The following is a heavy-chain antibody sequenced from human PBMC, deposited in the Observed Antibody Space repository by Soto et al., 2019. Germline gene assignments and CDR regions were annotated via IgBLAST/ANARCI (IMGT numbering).Heavy chain of an antibody. CDR1: GDTFTSYY. Sequence: GASVKVSCKAPGDTFTSYYLNWVRQAPGQGLEWMGVINPHGGSTKYAQKFQGRITMTRDTSRSTVYMELSSLRSDDTAVYYCARECVDTVTSITIPFDYWGQGALVTVSS. CDR2: INPHGGST. CDR3: ARECVDTVTSITIPFDY. J-gene: IGHJ4*02. V-gene: IGHV1-46*01. D-gene: IGHD5-12*01.